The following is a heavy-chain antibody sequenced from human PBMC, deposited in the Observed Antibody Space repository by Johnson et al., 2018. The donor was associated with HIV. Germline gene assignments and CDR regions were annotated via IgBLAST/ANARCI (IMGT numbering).Heavy chain of an antibody. Sequence: QVHLVESGGGVVQPGGSLRLSCAASGFTFSSYAMHWVRQAPGKGLEWVAVISYDGSNKYYADSVKGRFTISRDNSKNTLYLQMNSLRAEDTAVYYCARAVGLDAFDIWGQGTMVTVSS. D-gene: IGHD4-23*01. J-gene: IGHJ3*02. CDR3: ARAVGLDAFDI. V-gene: IGHV3-30-3*01. CDR2: ISYDGSNK. CDR1: GFTFSSYA.